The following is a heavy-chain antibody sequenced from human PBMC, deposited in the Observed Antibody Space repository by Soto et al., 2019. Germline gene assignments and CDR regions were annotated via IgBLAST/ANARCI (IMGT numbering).Heavy chain of an antibody. CDR3: AKEGYDFWSGYYHHTFDY. D-gene: IGHD3-3*01. Sequence: GGSLRLSCAASGFTFSSYAMSWVRQAPGKGLEWVSAISGSGGSTYYADSVKGRFTISRDNSKNTLYLQMNSLRAEDTAVYYCAKEGYDFWSGYYHHTFDYWGQGTLVTVSS. V-gene: IGHV3-23*01. CDR2: ISGSGGST. CDR1: GFTFSSYA. J-gene: IGHJ4*02.